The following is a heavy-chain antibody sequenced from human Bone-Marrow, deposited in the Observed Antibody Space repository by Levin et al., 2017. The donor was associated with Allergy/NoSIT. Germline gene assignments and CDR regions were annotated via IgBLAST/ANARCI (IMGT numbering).Heavy chain of an antibody. CDR1: GFNFSSYW. CDR3: ARDRVTTNWYGDV. Sequence: GGSLRLSCSASGFNFSSYWMHWVRQAPGKGLVWVSRINRDGSSTSYADSVKGRFTISRDNAKNTLYLQMNSLRAEDTSVYYCARDRVTTNWYGDVWSRGTLVTVSS. CDR2: INRDGSST. D-gene: IGHD4-17*01. J-gene: IGHJ2*01. V-gene: IGHV3-74*01.